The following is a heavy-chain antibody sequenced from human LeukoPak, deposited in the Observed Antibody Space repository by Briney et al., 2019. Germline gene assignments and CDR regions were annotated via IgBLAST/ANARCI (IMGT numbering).Heavy chain of an antibody. D-gene: IGHD3-10*01. CDR1: RYTFTDYY. CDR3: ARGPYYYGSGRTDAFDF. Sequence: GASVKLSCKASRYTFTDYYIHWGRQAPQQGPEWMGWINFYVGATTSAQPFQGRVTMPRDRSISTVYLTLSRVTSDDSAVYYCARGPYYYGSGRTDAFDFWGQGTEVTVSS. V-gene: IGHV1-2*02. J-gene: IGHJ3*01. CDR2: INFYVGAT.